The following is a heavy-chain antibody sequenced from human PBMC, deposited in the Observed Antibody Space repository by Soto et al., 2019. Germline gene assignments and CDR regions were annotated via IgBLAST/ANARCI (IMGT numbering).Heavy chain of an antibody. V-gene: IGHV3-48*02. J-gene: IGHJ4*02. CDR3: ARTGGSYDFLTGYYIGSFYFDY. Sequence: GGSLRLSCAASGFTFSSYSMNWVRQAPGKGLEWVSYISSSTSTIYYADSVKGRFTISRDNAKNSLYLQMNSLRDEDTAVYYCARTGGSYDFLTGYYIGSFYFDYWGQGTLVTVSS. CDR1: GFTFSSYS. CDR2: ISSSTSTI. D-gene: IGHD3-9*01.